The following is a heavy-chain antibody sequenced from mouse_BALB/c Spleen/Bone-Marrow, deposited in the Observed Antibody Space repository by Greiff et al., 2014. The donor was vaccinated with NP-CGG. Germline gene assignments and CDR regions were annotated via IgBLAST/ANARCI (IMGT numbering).Heavy chain of an antibody. CDR2: FYPGNSDT. CDR3: TFLVKEDFAY. CDR1: GYSFTSYW. J-gene: IGHJ3*01. D-gene: IGHD2-10*02. Sequence: VQLQQSGTVLARPGASVKMSCKASGYSFTSYWMHWVKQRPGQGLEWIGAFYPGNSDTTYNQKFKGKAKPTAVTSASTAYMELSSLTNEDSAVYYCTFLVKEDFAYWGQGTLVTVSA. V-gene: IGHV1-5*01.